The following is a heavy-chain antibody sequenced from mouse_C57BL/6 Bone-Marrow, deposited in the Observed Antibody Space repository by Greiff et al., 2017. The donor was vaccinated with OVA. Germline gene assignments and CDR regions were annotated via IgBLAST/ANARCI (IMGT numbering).Heavy chain of an antibody. CDR2: INPVSGGT. V-gene: IGHV1-54*01. CDR3: ARRQLRLLMDY. D-gene: IGHD3-2*02. CDR1: GYAFTDYL. Sequence: QVQLQPSGAELVRPGTSVKVSCKASGYAFTDYLIEWVKQRPGPGLEWIGVINPVSGGTDYTEKFKGKATLTADKSSSTAYMPLSSLTSEDSAVYFCARRQLRLLMDYRGQGTSVTVSS. J-gene: IGHJ4*01.